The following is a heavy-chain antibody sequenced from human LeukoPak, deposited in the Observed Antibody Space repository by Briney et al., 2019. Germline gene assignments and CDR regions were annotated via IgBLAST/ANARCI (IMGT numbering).Heavy chain of an antibody. CDR1: GGTFSSYA. Sequence: GASVKVSCKASGGTFSSYAISWVRQAPGQGLEWMGRIIPIFGTANYAQKFQGRVTITTDESTSTAYMELSSLRSEDTAVYYCARATGSGYYSHYYYYMDVWGKGTTVTVSS. CDR3: ARATGSGYYSHYYYYMDV. J-gene: IGHJ6*03. D-gene: IGHD3-3*01. CDR2: IIPIFGTA. V-gene: IGHV1-69*05.